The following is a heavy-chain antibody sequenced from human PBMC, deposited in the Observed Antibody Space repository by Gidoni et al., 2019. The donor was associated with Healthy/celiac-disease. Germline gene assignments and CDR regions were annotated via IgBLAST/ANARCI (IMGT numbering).Heavy chain of an antibody. J-gene: IGHJ3*02. V-gene: IGHV3-21*01. D-gene: IGHD3-22*01. Sequence: EVQLVESGGGLVKPGGSLRLSCAASGFTFSSYSMNWVRQAPGKGLEWVSSISSSSSYIYYADSVKGRFTISRDNAKNSLYLQMNSLRAEDTAVYYCARDPYYYDSSGYYYYHPDAFDIWGQGTMVTVSS. CDR1: GFTFSSYS. CDR2: ISSSSSYI. CDR3: ARDPYYYDSSGYYYYHPDAFDI.